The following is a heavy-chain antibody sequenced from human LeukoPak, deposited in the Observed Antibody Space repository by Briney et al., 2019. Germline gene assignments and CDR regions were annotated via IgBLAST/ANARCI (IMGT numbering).Heavy chain of an antibody. V-gene: IGHV2-5*02. Sequence: ESGPTLVKPTQTPTLTCTFSGFSLSTSGVGVGWIRQPPGKALEWLALIYWDDDKRYSPSLKGRLTITKDTSKNQVVLTMTNMDPVDTATYYCARILPTDFWSGYPDYWGQGTLVTVSS. CDR3: ARILPTDFWSGYPDY. CDR2: IYWDDDK. CDR1: GFSLSTSGVG. J-gene: IGHJ4*02. D-gene: IGHD3-3*01.